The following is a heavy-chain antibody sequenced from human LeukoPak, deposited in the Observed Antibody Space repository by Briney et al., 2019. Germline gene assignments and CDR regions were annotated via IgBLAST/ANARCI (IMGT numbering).Heavy chain of an antibody. V-gene: IGHV3-21*01. D-gene: IGHD6-6*01. Sequence: GGSLRLSCAASGFTFSSYSMNWVRQALGKGLEWVSSISSSSSYIYYADSVKGRFTISRDNAKNSLYLQMNSLRAEDTAVYYCARDQFSSSSTIAYWGQGTLVTVSS. J-gene: IGHJ4*02. CDR2: ISSSSSYI. CDR3: ARDQFSSSSTIAY. CDR1: GFTFSSYS.